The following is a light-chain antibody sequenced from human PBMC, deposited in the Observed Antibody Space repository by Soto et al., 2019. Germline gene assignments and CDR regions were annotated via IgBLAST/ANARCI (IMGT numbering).Light chain of an antibody. J-gene: IGKJ5*01. CDR3: QQSDNYIS. Sequence: EFVLTQSPATLSLSPGERATLSCRASQSVNSYLAWYQQKPGQAPRLLIYDASNRATGIPARFIGSGSVPDLTLTMSSLEPEDFAVYYCQQSDNYISFGQGTRLEIK. V-gene: IGKV3-11*01. CDR1: QSVNSY. CDR2: DAS.